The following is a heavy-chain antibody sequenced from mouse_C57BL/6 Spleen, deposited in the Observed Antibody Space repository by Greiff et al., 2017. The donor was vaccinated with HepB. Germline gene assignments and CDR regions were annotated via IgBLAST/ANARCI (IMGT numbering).Heavy chain of an antibody. D-gene: IGHD2-2*01. V-gene: IGHV5-4*01. J-gene: IGHJ3*01. CDR3: ARDGGYGYDDWFAY. CDR2: ISDGGSYT. CDR1: GFTFSSYA. Sequence: VQLKESGGGLVKPGGSLKLSCAASGFTFSSYAMSWVRQTPEKRLEWVATISDGGSYTYYPDNVKGRFTISRDNAKNNLYLQMSHLKSEDTAMYYCARDGGYGYDDWFAYWGQGTLVTVSA.